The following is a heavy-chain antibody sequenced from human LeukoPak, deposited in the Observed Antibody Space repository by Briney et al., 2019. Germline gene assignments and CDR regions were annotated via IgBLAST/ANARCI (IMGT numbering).Heavy chain of an antibody. CDR3: ARTTIPYCSGGSCYGMDV. Sequence: PGGSLRLSCAASGFTFSSYSMNWVRQAPGKGLEWVSSISSSSSYIYYTDSVKGRFTISRDNSKNTLYLQMNSLRAEDTAVYYCARTTIPYCSGGSCYGMDVWGQGTTVTVSS. CDR2: ISSSSSYI. D-gene: IGHD2-15*01. V-gene: IGHV3-21*01. J-gene: IGHJ6*02. CDR1: GFTFSSYS.